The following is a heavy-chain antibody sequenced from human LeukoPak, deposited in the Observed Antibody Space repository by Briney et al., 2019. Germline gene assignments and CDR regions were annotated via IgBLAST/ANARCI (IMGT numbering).Heavy chain of an antibody. J-gene: IGHJ4*02. Sequence: GGSLRLSFAASGFTFSSYAMNWIRQAPGRGLEWVSGISAGGDNAHYADSVKGRFTISRDNSKNTLFLQMNSLRAEDTAVYYCAKDTRAGGWGQGTLVTVSS. CDR3: AKDTRAGG. CDR2: ISAGGDNA. V-gene: IGHV3-23*01. D-gene: IGHD2-2*01. CDR1: GFTFSSYA.